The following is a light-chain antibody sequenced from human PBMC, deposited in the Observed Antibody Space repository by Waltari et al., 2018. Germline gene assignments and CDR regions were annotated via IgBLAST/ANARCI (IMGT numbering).Light chain of an antibody. CDR2: AAS. V-gene: IGKV1-39*01. Sequence: DIQMTQSPSSLSASVGDRVTITCRASQNINIFLSWYQQRPGRAPRLLLYAASSLHSGVPSRFSGSGAWTDFTLTIASLQPEDFATYYCQQSDTFFALTFGGGTKVEI. CDR3: QQSDTFFALT. CDR1: QNINIF. J-gene: IGKJ4*01.